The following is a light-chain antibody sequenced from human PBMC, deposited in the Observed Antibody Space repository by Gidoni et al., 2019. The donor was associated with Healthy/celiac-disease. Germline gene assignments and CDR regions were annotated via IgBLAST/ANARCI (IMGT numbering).Light chain of an antibody. V-gene: IGLV2-14*01. CDR1: SSDVGGYNY. CDR3: SSYTSSSTLYV. CDR2: DVS. J-gene: IGLJ1*01. Sequence: QSALTQPASVSVSPGQSITISCTGTSSDVGGYNYVSWYQQHPGKAPKLMIYDVSNRPSGVSNRFSGSKSGNTASLTISGLQAEDEDDYYCSSYTSSSTLYVFGTGTKVTVL.